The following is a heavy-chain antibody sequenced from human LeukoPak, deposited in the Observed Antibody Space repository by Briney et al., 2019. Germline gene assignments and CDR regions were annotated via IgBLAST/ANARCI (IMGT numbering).Heavy chain of an antibody. J-gene: IGHJ4*02. CDR1: GFTFSNFA. D-gene: IGHD3-10*01. CDR2: ISSGSSYI. CDR3: ARDRPFLFGVGVYFDY. Sequence: PGGSLRLSCAASGFTFSNFAMSWVRQAPGKGLEWVSSISSGSSYIYYGDSVKGRFTISRDNAKNSLYLQMNSLRAEDTAVYYCARDRPFLFGVGVYFDYWGQGTLVTVSS. V-gene: IGHV3-21*01.